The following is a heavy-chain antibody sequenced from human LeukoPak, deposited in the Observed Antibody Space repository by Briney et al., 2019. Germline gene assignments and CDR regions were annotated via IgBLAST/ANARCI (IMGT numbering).Heavy chain of an antibody. J-gene: IGHJ4*02. CDR2: ISSSSSYI. V-gene: IGHV3-21*01. Sequence: GGSLRLSCAASGFTFSSYSMNWVRQAPGKGLEWVSSISSSSSYIYYADSVKGRFTISRDNAKNSLYLQMNSLRAEDTAVYYCAGVNDYVWGSYRYPLGYWGQGTLVTVSS. D-gene: IGHD3-16*02. CDR3: AGVNDYVWGSYRYPLGY. CDR1: GFTFSSYS.